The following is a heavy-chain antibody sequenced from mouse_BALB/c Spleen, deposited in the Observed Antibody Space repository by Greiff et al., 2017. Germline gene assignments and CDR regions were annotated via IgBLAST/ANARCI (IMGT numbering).Heavy chain of an antibody. CDR1: GFTFSDYY. V-gene: IGHV5-4*02. CDR3: ARDTDYGSSPFAY. D-gene: IGHD1-1*01. J-gene: IGHJ3*01. CDR2: ISDGGSYT. Sequence: EVKLMESGGGLVKPGGSLKLSCAASGFTFSDYYMYWVRQTPEKRLEWVATISDGGSYTYYPDSVKGRVTISRDNAKNNLYLQMSSLKSEDTAMYYCARDTDYGSSPFAYWGQGTLVTVSA.